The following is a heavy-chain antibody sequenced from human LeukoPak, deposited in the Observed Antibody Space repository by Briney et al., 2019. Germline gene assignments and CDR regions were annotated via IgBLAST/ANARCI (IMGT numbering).Heavy chain of an antibody. CDR2: ISSTSTYI. J-gene: IGHJ4*02. Sequence: PGGSLRLSCAASEFTFSSYTINWVRQAPGKGLEWVSSISSTSTYISYADSVKGRFTISRDNAKNSLYLQMNSLRAEDTAVYYCARGGGNFDYRGQGTLVTVSS. V-gene: IGHV3-21*01. D-gene: IGHD2-15*01. CDR3: ARGGGNFDY. CDR1: EFTFSSYT.